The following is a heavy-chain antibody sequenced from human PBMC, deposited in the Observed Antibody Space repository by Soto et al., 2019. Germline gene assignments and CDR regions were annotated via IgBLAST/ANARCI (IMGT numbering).Heavy chain of an antibody. Sequence: SETLSLTCSVSGGSISGSYWSWIRQSPGKGLEWLGYAYYTGSTNYSPSLRSRVSISVDTSKNEFSLRLSSVTAADTAVYFCARSVAVPGAHIDYWGQGTQVAVSS. CDR1: GGSISGSY. CDR2: AYYTGST. J-gene: IGHJ4*02. V-gene: IGHV4-59*01. D-gene: IGHD6-19*01. CDR3: ARSVAVPGAHIDY.